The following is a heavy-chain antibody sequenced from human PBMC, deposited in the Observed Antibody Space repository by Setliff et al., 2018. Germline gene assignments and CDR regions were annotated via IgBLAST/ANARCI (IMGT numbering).Heavy chain of an antibody. J-gene: IGHJ4*02. CDR1: GFTFSSYW. V-gene: IGHV3-7*01. D-gene: IGHD6-13*01. CDR3: ARGGRISYRPSSSWYILDY. CDR2: IKQDGSEK. Sequence: GESLRLSCAASGFTFSSYWMSWVRQAPGKGLEWVANIKQDGSEKYYVDSVKGRFTISRDNAKNSLYLQMNSLRAEDTAVYYCARGGRISYRPSSSWYILDYWGQGTLVTVS.